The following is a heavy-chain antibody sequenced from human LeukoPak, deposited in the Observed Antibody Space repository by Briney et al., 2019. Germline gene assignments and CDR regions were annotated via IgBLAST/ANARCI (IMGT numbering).Heavy chain of an antibody. D-gene: IGHD6-13*01. J-gene: IGHJ4*02. CDR3: AREGLYSSSLFAY. V-gene: IGHV3-21*01. Sequence: GGSLRLSCAASGFTFSSYRMTWVRQAPGKGLEWVSSISSSSSYIYYADSVKGRFTISRDNAKNSLYLQMNSLRAEDTAVYYCAREGLYSSSLFAYWGQGTLVTVPS. CDR2: ISSSSSYI. CDR1: GFTFSSYR.